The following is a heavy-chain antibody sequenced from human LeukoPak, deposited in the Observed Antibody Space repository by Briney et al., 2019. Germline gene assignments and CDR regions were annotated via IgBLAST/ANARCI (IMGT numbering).Heavy chain of an antibody. CDR2: ISSSSSTI. D-gene: IGHD3-22*01. CDR3: ARVRGPTWSYYYDSSGYIDY. Sequence: GGSLRLSCAASGFTFSSYSMNWVRQAPGKGLEWVSYISSSSSTIYYADSVKGRFTISRDNAKNSLYLQMNSLRAEDTAVYYCARVRGPTWSYYYDSSGYIDYWGQGTLVTVSS. J-gene: IGHJ4*02. V-gene: IGHV3-48*01. CDR1: GFTFSSYS.